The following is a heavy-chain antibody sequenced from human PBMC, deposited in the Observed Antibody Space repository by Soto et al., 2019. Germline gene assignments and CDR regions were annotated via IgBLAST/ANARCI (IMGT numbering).Heavy chain of an antibody. CDR1: GGTFSSYA. CDR2: IMPMFGSA. V-gene: IGHV1-69*01. D-gene: IGHD6-25*01. CDR3: ARGSIAAASYFDY. J-gene: IGHJ4*02. Sequence: QVQLVQSGAEVKKPGSSVKVSCKASGGTFSSYASSWVRQAPGQGLEWMGAIMPMFGSANYAQKFQGTVTITADESTSTAYMELSSLRSDDTAVYYCARGSIAAASYFDYWGQGTLITVSS.